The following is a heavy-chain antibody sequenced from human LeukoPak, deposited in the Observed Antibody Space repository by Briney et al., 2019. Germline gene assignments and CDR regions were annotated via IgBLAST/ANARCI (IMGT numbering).Heavy chain of an antibody. CDR3: ARRPYYYDSSGPFYSYYMDV. D-gene: IGHD3-22*01. V-gene: IGHV1-18*01. J-gene: IGHJ6*03. CDR2: ISAYDGDT. Sequence: ASVKVSCKVSGYTLTELSMHWVRQAPGQGLEWMGWISAYDGDTNYAQKFQGRVTMTTDTSTSTAYMELRSLRSDDTAVFYCARRPYYYDSSGPFYSYYMDVWGKGTTVTISS. CDR1: GYTLTELS.